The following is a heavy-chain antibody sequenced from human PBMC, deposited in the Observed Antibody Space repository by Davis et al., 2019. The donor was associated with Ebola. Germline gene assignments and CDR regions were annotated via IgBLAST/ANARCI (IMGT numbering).Heavy chain of an antibody. D-gene: IGHD1-26*01. V-gene: IGHV3-7*03. Sequence: GGSLRLSCVASGFSFSTYGMHWVRQAPGKGLEWVANIKQDGSEKYYVDSVKGRFTISRDNAKNSLYLQMNSLRAEDTAVYYCAKDFKGMGGYWGQGTLVTVSS. J-gene: IGHJ4*02. CDR3: AKDFKGMGGY. CDR2: IKQDGSEK. CDR1: GFSFSTYG.